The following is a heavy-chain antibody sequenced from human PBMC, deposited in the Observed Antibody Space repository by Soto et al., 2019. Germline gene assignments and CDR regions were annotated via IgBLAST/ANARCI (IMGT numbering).Heavy chain of an antibody. Sequence: QVQLQESGSGLVKPSQTLSLTCAVSGGSISSGGYSWSCIRQPPGRGLEWIGNIYPSGSANYSPSLMTRATISLDRSMNQFSLKLPSVTAADTAIYYCAREIFPYGMDVWGPGTTVTVSS. V-gene: IGHV4-30-2*01. CDR1: GGSISSGGYS. J-gene: IGHJ6*02. CDR2: IYPSGSA. CDR3: AREIFPYGMDV. D-gene: IGHD3-3*01.